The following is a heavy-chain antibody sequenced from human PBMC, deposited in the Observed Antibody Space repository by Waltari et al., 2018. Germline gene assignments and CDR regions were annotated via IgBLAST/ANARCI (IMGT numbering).Heavy chain of an antibody. Sequence: EVQLLESGGGLVQPGGSLKLSCAASGFTFSSYGMSWVRRAPGKGLEWVSSIMGSGSNTYCAGSVKGRFTISRDNSRNTLYLQMNNLRAEDTAVYYCVKPHGMATEVVFNWFDPWGQGTLVTVSS. D-gene: IGHD5-12*01. J-gene: IGHJ5*02. CDR1: GFTFSSYG. V-gene: IGHV3-23*01. CDR3: VKPHGMATEVVFNWFDP. CDR2: IMGSGSNT.